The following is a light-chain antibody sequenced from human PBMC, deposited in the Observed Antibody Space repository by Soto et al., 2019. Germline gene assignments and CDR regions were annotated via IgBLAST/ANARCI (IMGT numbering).Light chain of an antibody. CDR2: DAS. CDR1: QSVSSY. CDR3: QQRGNWPPWT. Sequence: EIVLTQSPATLSLSPGERATLSCRASQSVSSYLAWYQQKPGQAPRLLIYDASNRAPGIPARFSGSESGTDFTLTISSLEPEDFAVYYCQQRGNWPPWTFGQGTKVEIK. J-gene: IGKJ1*01. V-gene: IGKV3-11*01.